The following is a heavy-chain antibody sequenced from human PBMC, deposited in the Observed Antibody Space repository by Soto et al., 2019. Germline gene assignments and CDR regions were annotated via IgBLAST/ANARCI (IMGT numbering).Heavy chain of an antibody. D-gene: IGHD3-9*01. CDR3: ARDILTGYPPMRWFDP. CDR2: IYYSGST. CDR1: GGSISSGGYY. J-gene: IGHJ5*02. V-gene: IGHV4-31*03. Sequence: QVQLQESGPGLVKPSQTLSLTCTVSGGSISSGGYYWSWIRQHPGKGLEWIGYIYYSGSTYYNPSLKSRVTISVDTSKNQFSLKLGSVTAADTAVYYCARDILTGYPPMRWFDPWGQGTLVTVSS.